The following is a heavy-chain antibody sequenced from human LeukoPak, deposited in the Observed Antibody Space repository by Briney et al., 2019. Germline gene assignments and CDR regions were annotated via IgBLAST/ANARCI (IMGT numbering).Heavy chain of an antibody. CDR2: ISSSSSYI. CDR3: AREGGIVGAPARFDY. V-gene: IGHV3-21*01. CDR1: GFTFSSYS. D-gene: IGHD1-26*01. J-gene: IGHJ4*02. Sequence: GGSLRLSCAASGFTFSSYSMNWVRQAPGKGLEWVSSISSSSSYIYYADSVKGRFTISRDNAKNSLYLQMSSLRAEDTAVYYCAREGGIVGAPARFDYWGQGTLVTVSS.